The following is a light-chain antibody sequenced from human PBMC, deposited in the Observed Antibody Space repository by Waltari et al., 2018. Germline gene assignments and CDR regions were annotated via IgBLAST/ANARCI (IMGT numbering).Light chain of an antibody. V-gene: IGKV1-39*01. J-gene: IGKJ3*01. CDR1: QKISCS. CDR3: QQTYNLIT. CDR2: GAS. Sequence: DIQMTQSPSFLSAYLRDRVTITCRASQKISCSLNWYQMKPGKAPELLIYGASTVQSGVPFRFSGSGFGTAFTLTISSLQPEGFATYYCQQTYNLITFGPGTKLDLK.